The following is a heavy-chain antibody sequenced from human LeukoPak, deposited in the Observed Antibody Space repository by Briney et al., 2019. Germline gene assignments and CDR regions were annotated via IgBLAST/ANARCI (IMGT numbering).Heavy chain of an antibody. D-gene: IGHD5-18*01. Sequence: GGSLRLSCAASGFTFSSYGMHWVRQAPGKGLEWVAVISYDGSNKYYADSVKGRFTISRGNSKNTLYLQMNSLRAEDTAVYYCAKDGYSSWYGMDVWGQGTTVTVSS. CDR2: ISYDGSNK. J-gene: IGHJ6*02. CDR1: GFTFSSYG. CDR3: AKDGYSSWYGMDV. V-gene: IGHV3-30*18.